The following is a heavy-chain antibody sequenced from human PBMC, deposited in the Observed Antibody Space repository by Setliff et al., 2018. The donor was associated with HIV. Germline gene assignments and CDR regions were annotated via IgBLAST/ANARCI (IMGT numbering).Heavy chain of an antibody. J-gene: IGHJ4*02. CDR2: IYYTGST. CDR1: GGSISSGSYY. D-gene: IGHD3-3*01. Sequence: SETLSLTCTVSGGSISSGSYYWSWIRQHPRKGLEWIGYIYYTGSTYYNPSLKSRVTISVDTSKNQFSLKLSSVTAADTALYYCARDVMEYFGNYFDYWGQGALVTVSS. V-gene: IGHV4-31*03. CDR3: ARDVMEYFGNYFDY.